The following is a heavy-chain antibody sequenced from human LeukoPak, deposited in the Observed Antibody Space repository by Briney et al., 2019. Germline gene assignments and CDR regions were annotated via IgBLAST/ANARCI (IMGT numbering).Heavy chain of an antibody. CDR2: INPNSGNT. CDR1: GYTFTGYS. CDR3: ARGMIAAAGTGVDY. D-gene: IGHD6-13*01. J-gene: IGHJ4*02. Sequence: ASVKVSCKASGYTFTGYSMHWVRQAPGQGLEWMGWINPNSGNTGYAQKFQDRVTMTRNTSISTAYMELSSLRSEDTAVYYCARGMIAAAGTGVDYWGQGTLVTVSS. V-gene: IGHV1-8*02.